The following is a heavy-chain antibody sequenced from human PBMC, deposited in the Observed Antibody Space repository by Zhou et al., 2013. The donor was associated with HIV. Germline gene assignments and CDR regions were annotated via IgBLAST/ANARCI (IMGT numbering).Heavy chain of an antibody. V-gene: IGHV1-69*12. J-gene: IGHJ4*02. CDR2: IIPFFGTA. D-gene: IGHD3-22*01. CDR3: ARCYYDSSSCDF. CDR1: GGTFSTYA. Sequence: QVQLVQSGAEVKKPGSSVKVSCKASGGTFSTYAFSWVRQAPGQGLEWMGGIIPFFGTANYAQKFQGRVAITAAESTRTAYLELSGLRSEDTAVYYCARCYYDSSSCDFWGQGTLLTVSS.